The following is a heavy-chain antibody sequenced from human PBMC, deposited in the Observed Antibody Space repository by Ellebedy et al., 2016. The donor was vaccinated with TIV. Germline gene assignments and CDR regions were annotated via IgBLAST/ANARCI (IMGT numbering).Heavy chain of an antibody. Sequence: GGSLRLXCAASGFTVSSNYMSWVRQAPGKGLEWVSVIYSGGSTYYADSVKGRFTISRDNSKNTLYLQMNSLRAEDTAVYYCASSKTYSSGWYQGYYYYYYGMDVWGQGTTVTVSS. D-gene: IGHD6-19*01. V-gene: IGHV3-53*01. J-gene: IGHJ6*02. CDR2: IYSGGST. CDR3: ASSKTYSSGWYQGYYYYYYGMDV. CDR1: GFTVSSNY.